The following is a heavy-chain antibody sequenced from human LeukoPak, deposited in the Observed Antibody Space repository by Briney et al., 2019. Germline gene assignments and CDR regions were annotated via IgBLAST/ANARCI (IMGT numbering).Heavy chain of an antibody. V-gene: IGHV1-69*05. D-gene: IGHD2-2*01. CDR3: AKTNNGYCSSTSCYINWFDP. CDR2: IIPIFGTA. J-gene: IGHJ5*02. Sequence: PVKVSCKASGGTFSSYAISWVRQAPGQGLEWMGGIIPIFGTANYAQKFQGRVTITTDESTSTAYMELSSLRSEDTAVYYCAKTNNGYCSSTSCYINWFDPWGQGTLVTVSS. CDR1: GGTFSSYA.